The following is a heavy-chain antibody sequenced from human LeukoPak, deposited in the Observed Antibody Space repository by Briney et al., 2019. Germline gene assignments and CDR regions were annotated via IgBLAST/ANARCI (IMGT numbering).Heavy chain of an antibody. Sequence: ASVKVSCKASGGTFSSYAISWVRQAPGQGLEWMGGIIPIFGTANYAQKFQGRVTITADESTSTAYMELSSLRSEDTAVYYCARGLVEMATRYFGLWGRGTLVTVSS. CDR2: IIPIFGTA. V-gene: IGHV1-69*01. CDR3: ARGLVEMATRYFGL. CDR1: GGTFSSYA. D-gene: IGHD5-24*01. J-gene: IGHJ2*01.